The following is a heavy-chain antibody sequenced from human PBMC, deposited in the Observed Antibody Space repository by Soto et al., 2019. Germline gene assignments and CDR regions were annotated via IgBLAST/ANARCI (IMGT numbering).Heavy chain of an antibody. Sequence: SETLSLTCAVYGGSFSGYYWSWIRQPPGKGLEWIGEINHSGSTNYNPSLKGRVTISVDTSKNQFSLKLSSVTAADTAVYYCARRGTTEPPGPADYWGQGTLVTVSS. CDR2: INHSGST. CDR1: GGSFSGYY. V-gene: IGHV4-34*01. D-gene: IGHD1-1*01. J-gene: IGHJ4*02. CDR3: ARRGTTEPPGPADY.